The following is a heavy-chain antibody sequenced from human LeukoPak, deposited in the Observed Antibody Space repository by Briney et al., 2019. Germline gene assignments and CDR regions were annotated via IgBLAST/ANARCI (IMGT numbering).Heavy chain of an antibody. CDR3: AREIGSAARGR. CDR1: GFTVSSNY. V-gene: IGHV3-53*01. D-gene: IGHD6-13*01. CDR2: IYSGGST. Sequence: GFLRLSCAASGFTVSSNYMSWVRQAPGKGLEWVSVIYSGGSTYYADSVKGRFTISRDNAKNSMYLQMNSLRVEDTAVYYCAREIGSAARGRWGQGTLVTVSS. J-gene: IGHJ4*02.